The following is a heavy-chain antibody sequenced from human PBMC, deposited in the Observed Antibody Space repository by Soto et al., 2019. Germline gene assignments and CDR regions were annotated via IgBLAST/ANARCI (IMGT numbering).Heavy chain of an antibody. CDR3: ARDGGYDSSSDAFDI. V-gene: IGHV3-33*01. D-gene: IGHD3-22*01. CDR2: IWYDGSNK. J-gene: IGHJ3*02. Sequence: SLRLSCAASGFTFSSYGMHWVRQAPGKGLEWVAVIWYDGSNKYYADSVKGRFTISRDNSKNTLYLQMNSLRAEDTAVYYCARDGGYDSSSDAFDIWGQGTMVTVSS. CDR1: GFTFSSYG.